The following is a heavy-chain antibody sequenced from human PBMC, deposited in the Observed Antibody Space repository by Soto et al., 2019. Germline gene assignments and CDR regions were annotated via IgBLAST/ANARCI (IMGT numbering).Heavy chain of an antibody. D-gene: IGHD3-22*01. CDR1: GGTFSRYT. Sequence: SVKVFCKASGGTFSRYTITWVRQAPGQGLEWMGGITPMFGTPNYAQKFQGRVTITADESTSTAYMELSSLRSEDTAMYYCARDATLYDSSAYYYLYWGQGTLVTVSS. J-gene: IGHJ1*01. CDR3: ARDATLYDSSAYYYLY. V-gene: IGHV1-69*13. CDR2: ITPMFGTP.